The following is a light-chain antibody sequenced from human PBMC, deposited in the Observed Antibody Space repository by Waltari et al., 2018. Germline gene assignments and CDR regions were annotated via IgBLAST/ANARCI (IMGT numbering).Light chain of an antibody. CDR3: QQYYSTPLT. Sequence: DIVMTQSPDSLTVSLGERVTINCKSSQSLLYSSNNKNYLAWYQQKPGQAPKLLIYWASTRESGVPNLFSGSGAGKDFTLTISGLQAEDVAVYYCQQYYSTPLTFGGVTKVEIK. CDR2: WAS. J-gene: IGKJ4*01. V-gene: IGKV4-1*01. CDR1: QSLLYSSNNKNY.